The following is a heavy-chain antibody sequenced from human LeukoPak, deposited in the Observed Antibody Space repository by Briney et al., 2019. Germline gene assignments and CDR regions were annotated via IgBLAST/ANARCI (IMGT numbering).Heavy chain of an antibody. D-gene: IGHD5-18*01. CDR3: ARDRDGYSYG. CDR1: GFTFSDYY. CDR2: ISSSSSYT. Sequence: PGGSLRLSCAASGFTFSDYYMSWIRQAPGKGLEWVSYISSSSSYTNYADSVKGRFTISRDNAKNSLYLRMNSLRAEDTAVYYCARDRDGYSYGWGQGTLVTVSS. J-gene: IGHJ4*02. V-gene: IGHV3-11*06.